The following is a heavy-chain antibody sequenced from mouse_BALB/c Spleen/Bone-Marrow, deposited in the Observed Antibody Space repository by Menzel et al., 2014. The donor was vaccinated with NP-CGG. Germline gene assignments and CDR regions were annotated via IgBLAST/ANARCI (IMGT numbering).Heavy chain of an antibody. Sequence: QVTLKESGPELVKPGASVKISCKASGYAFSSSWMNWVKQRPGQGLEWIGRIYPGGGDTNYNGKFKGKATLTADKSSSTAYMQLSSLTSVDSAVYFCARFSTVYYFDYWGQGTTLTVSS. J-gene: IGHJ2*01. D-gene: IGHD4-1*02. V-gene: IGHV1-82*01. CDR2: IYPGGGDT. CDR3: ARFSTVYYFDY. CDR1: GYAFSSSW.